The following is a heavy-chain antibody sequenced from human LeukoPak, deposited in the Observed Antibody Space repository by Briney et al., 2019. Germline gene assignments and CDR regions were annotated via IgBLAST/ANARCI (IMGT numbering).Heavy chain of an antibody. J-gene: IGHJ4*02. Sequence: PGGSLRLSCAASGFTFSSYGMHWVRQAPGKGLEWVAFIRYDGSNKYYADSVKGRFTISRDNSKNTLYLQMNSLRGEDTAVYYCARVGDYCSGGSCYLYWGQGTLVTVSS. CDR3: ARVGDYCSGGSCYLY. V-gene: IGHV3-30*02. CDR2: IRYDGSNK. D-gene: IGHD2-15*01. CDR1: GFTFSSYG.